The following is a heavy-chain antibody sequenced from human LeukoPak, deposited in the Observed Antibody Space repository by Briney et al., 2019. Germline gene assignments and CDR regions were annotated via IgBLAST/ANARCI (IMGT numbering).Heavy chain of an antibody. Sequence: KSSETLSLTCTVSGGSISSYYWSWIRQPPGKGLEWIGYIYYSGSTNYNPSLKSRVTISEDTSKTQLYLKLRSVTAADTAVYYCARGGRKYYFDYWGQGTLVTVSS. CDR2: IYYSGST. D-gene: IGHD2-15*01. CDR3: ARGGRKYYFDY. V-gene: IGHV4-59*01. CDR1: GGSISSYY. J-gene: IGHJ4*02.